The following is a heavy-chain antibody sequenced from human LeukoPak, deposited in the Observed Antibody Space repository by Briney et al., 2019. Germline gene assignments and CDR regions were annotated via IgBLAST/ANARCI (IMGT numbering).Heavy chain of an antibody. D-gene: IGHD5-24*01. Sequence: VASVKVSCKASGYTFTDYYLHWVRQAPGQGLEWMGWINPNNGVTNSTQKFQGRVTMTSDASISTAYMVLNTLTSDDTAVYYCAPRGMATNMGLEYWGQGTLVTVSS. CDR3: APRGMATNMGLEY. J-gene: IGHJ4*02. V-gene: IGHV1-2*02. CDR1: GYTFTDYY. CDR2: INPNNGVT.